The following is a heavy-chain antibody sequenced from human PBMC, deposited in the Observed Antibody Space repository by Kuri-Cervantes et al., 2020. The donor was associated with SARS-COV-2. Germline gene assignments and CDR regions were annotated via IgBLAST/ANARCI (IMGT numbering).Heavy chain of an antibody. J-gene: IGHJ6*02. V-gene: IGHV3-48*02. CDR1: GFTFSSHS. Sequence: EGSLRLSCAASGFTFSSHSMNWVRQAPGKGLEWISYISSRSRTIYYADSVKGRFTISRDNAKNSLYLQMNSLRDEDTAVYYCARGGYDFWCGYYGEDYYYYYGMDVWGQGTTVTVSS. D-gene: IGHD3-3*01. CDR2: ISSRSRTI. CDR3: ARGGYDFWCGYYGEDYYYYYGMDV.